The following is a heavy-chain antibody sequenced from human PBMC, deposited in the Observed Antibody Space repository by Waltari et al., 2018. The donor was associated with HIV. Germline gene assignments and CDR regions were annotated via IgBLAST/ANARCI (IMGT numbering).Heavy chain of an antibody. V-gene: IGHV3-66*02. Sequence: ELQLVQSWGGLVSPGGSLTLPCAASGFSVRSNHIYWVRQAPGKGLEWVSVIYSGGVTYYADSVKGRFTIARDNSKNTVSLQMNSLRPEDTAVYYCTREWIFWGQGTLVTVSS. D-gene: IGHD3-3*01. CDR1: GFSVRSNH. CDR2: IYSGGVT. J-gene: IGHJ4*02. CDR3: TREWIF.